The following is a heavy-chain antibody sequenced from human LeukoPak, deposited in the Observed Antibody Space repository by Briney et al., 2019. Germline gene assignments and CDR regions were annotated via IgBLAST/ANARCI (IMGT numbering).Heavy chain of an antibody. CDR2: IGDSGGST. J-gene: IGHJ6*04. CDR1: GFTFSNHA. V-gene: IGHV3-23*01. Sequence: PGGSLGLSCAASGFTFSNHAMSWVRQAPGKGLERVSVIGDSGGSTYYADSVKGRFTISRDNSKNTLYLQMNSLRADDTAVYHCAKGGASSPYTYIDVWGKGTTVIVSS. D-gene: IGHD6-6*01. CDR3: AKGGASSPYTYIDV.